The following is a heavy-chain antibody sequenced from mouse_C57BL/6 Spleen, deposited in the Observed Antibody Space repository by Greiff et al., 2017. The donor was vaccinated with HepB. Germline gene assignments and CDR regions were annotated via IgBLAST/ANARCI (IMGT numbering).Heavy chain of an antibody. V-gene: IGHV1-18*01. CDR3: ARTTGGFYYYAMDY. CDR2: INPNNGGT. CDR1: GYTFTDYN. Sequence: EVQLQQSGPELVKPGASVKIPCKASGYTFTDYNMDWVKQSHGKSLEWIGDINPNNGGTIYNQKFKGKATLTVDKSSSTAYMELRSLTSEDTAVYYCARTTGGFYYYAMDYWGQGTSVTVSS. D-gene: IGHD1-1*01. J-gene: IGHJ4*01.